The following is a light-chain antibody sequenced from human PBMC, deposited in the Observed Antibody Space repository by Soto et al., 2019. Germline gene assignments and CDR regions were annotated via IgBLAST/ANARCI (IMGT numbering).Light chain of an antibody. CDR3: QQYHIYSGT. V-gene: IGKV1-9*01. J-gene: IGKJ1*01. CDR2: ETS. Sequence: IQLTQSPSSLSASVGDRVTITCRASQGIDSYLAWYQQRPGKVPQLLIYETSILQSGVSSRFSGSGSGTDFTLTINSLQPDDFATYYCQQYHIYSGTFGQGTKVDIK. CDR1: QGIDSY.